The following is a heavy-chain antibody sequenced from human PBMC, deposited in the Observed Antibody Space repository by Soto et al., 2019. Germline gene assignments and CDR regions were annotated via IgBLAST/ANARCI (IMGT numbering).Heavy chain of an antibody. CDR3: ARGDATNIVVTTYYGMDV. D-gene: IGHD4-17*01. J-gene: IGHJ6*02. V-gene: IGHV1-69*12. CDR2: IIPVFGTA. CDR1: GGTLSNYG. Sequence: QVQLVQSGAEVKKPGSSVKVSCKASGGTLSNYGISWVRQAPGQGLEWMGGIIPVFGTANYAQKFQGRVTITADESTTTVYMDVSSLKSDDTAVYSCARGDATNIVVTTYYGMDVWGQGTTVTVSS.